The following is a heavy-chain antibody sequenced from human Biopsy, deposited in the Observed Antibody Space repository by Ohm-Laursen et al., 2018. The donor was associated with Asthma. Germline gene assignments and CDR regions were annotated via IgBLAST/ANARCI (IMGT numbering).Heavy chain of an antibody. CDR3: ARKAGSCISRTCYSLDF. Sequence: SSVKVSCNSLGGTFNTYVIGWARQAPGQGLEWIGGINSVFGTTTYPQKFQDRVTINSDDSTSTVYMELSSLRSEDTAVYYCARKAGSCISRTCYSLDFWGQGTLVTVSS. CDR1: GGTFNTYV. J-gene: IGHJ4*02. V-gene: IGHV1-69*01. CDR2: INSVFGTT. D-gene: IGHD2-2*01.